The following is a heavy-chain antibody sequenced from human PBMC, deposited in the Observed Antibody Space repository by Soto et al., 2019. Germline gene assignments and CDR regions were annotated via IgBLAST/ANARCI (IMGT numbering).Heavy chain of an antibody. Sequence: ASLKVSCKVSGYTLTELSMHWVRQAPGKGLEWMGGFDPEDGETIYAQKFQGRVTMTEDTSTDTAYMELSSLRSEDTAVYYCATSKWLVLHYYFDYWGQGTLVTVSS. CDR3: ATSKWLVLHYYFDY. J-gene: IGHJ4*02. CDR1: GYTLTELS. V-gene: IGHV1-24*01. D-gene: IGHD6-19*01. CDR2: FDPEDGET.